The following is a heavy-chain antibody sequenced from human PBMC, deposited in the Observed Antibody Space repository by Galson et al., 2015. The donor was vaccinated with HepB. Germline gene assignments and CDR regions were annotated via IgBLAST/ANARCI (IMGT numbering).Heavy chain of an antibody. CDR2: ISSSSTYI. Sequence: SLRLSCAASGFSFSRFAMTWVRQAPGKGLEWVSSISSSSTYIYYADSVRGRFTISRDNAKSSLYLQMNSLRAEDTAVYYCARVRVVRGAGIDYWGQGTLVTVSP. CDR3: ARVRVVRGAGIDY. J-gene: IGHJ4*02. V-gene: IGHV3-21*01. D-gene: IGHD3-10*01. CDR1: GFSFSRFA.